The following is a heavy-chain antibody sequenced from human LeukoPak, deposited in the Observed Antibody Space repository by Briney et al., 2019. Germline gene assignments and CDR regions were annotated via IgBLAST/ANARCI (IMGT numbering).Heavy chain of an antibody. CDR1: GGSISSGGYY. CDR3: AKWGGLGGYFDY. D-gene: IGHD3-16*01. CDR2: IYYSGST. J-gene: IGHJ4*02. Sequence: SETLSLTCTVSGGSISSGGYYWSWIRQHPGKGLEWIGYIYYSGSTYYNPSLKSRVTISVDTSKNQFSLKLSSVTAADTAVYYCAKWGGLGGYFDYWGQGTLVTVSS. V-gene: IGHV4-31*03.